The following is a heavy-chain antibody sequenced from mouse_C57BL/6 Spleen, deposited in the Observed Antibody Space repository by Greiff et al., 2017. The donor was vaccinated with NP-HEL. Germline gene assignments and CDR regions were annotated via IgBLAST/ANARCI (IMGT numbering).Heavy chain of an antibody. J-gene: IGHJ3*01. CDR1: GYAFSSSW. V-gene: IGHV1-82*01. Sequence: QVQLQQSGPELVKPGASVKISCKASGYAFSSSWMNWVKQRPGKGLEWIGRIYPGDGDTNYNGKFKGKATLTADKSSSTAYMQLSSLTSEDSAVYFCAIIPFAYWGQGTLVTVSA. CDR3: AIIPFAY. CDR2: IYPGDGDT.